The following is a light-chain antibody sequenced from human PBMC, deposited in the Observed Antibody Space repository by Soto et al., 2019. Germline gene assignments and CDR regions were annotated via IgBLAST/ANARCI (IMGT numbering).Light chain of an antibody. CDR1: QSISGTY. CDR3: QQYGSSPIT. Sequence: EIVLTQSPGTLSLSPGERATLSCRASQSISGTYLAWYQQKPGQAPRLLIYGASSRATGIPDRFSGSGSGTDFTLAISRLEPEDFAVYYCQQYGSSPITFGQGTRLEIK. J-gene: IGKJ5*01. V-gene: IGKV3-20*01. CDR2: GAS.